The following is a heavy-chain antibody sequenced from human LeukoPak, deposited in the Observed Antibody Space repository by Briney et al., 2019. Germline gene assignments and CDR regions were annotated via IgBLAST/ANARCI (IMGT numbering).Heavy chain of an antibody. CDR1: GFTFSSYG. CDR2: IWYDGSNK. J-gene: IGHJ4*02. V-gene: IGHV3-33*06. D-gene: IGHD3-9*01. CDR3: AKDGRYFDWLLPQPAYYFDY. Sequence: GGSLRLSCAASGFTFSSYGMHWVRQAPGKGLEWVAVIWYDGSNKYYADSVKGRFTISRDNSKNTLYLQMNSLRAEDTAVYYCAKDGRYFDWLLPQPAYYFDYWGQGTLVTVSS.